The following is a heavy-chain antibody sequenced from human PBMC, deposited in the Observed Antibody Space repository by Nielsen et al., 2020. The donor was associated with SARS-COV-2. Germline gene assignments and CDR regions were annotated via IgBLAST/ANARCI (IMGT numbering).Heavy chain of an antibody. CDR3: ARHQSIAARPRWFDP. Sequence: ASVKVSCKASGYTFTSYDINWVRQATGQGLEWMGWMNPNSGNTGYAQKFQGRVTMTRNTSISTAYMELSSLRSEDTAVYYCARHQSIAARPRWFDPWGQGTLVIVSS. V-gene: IGHV1-8*01. J-gene: IGHJ5*02. CDR1: GYTFTSYD. CDR2: MNPNSGNT. D-gene: IGHD6-6*01.